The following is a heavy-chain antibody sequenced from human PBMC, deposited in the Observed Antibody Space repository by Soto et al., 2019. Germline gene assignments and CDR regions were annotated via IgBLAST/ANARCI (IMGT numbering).Heavy chain of an antibody. CDR2: INHSGGT. V-gene: IGHV4-34*01. Sequence: QVQLQQWGAGLLKPSETLSLTCAVYGGSFSGYYWSWIRQPPGKGLEWIGEINHSGGTNYNPSLKSRVTISVDTSKNQFSLKLSSVTAADTAVYYCARGDTAMVSGLDYWGQGTLVTVSS. CDR3: ARGDTAMVSGLDY. J-gene: IGHJ4*02. CDR1: GGSFSGYY. D-gene: IGHD5-18*01.